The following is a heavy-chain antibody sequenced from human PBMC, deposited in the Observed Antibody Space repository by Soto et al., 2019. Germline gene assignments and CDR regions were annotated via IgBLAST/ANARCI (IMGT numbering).Heavy chain of an antibody. Sequence: GGSLRLSCAASGFTFSDYYMSWIRQAPGKGLEWVSYISSSGSTIYYADSVKGRFTISRDNAKNSLYLQMNSLRAEDTAVYYCARDHYYDSSGYYGSFDYWGQGTLVTVSS. J-gene: IGHJ4*02. CDR1: GFTFSDYY. V-gene: IGHV3-11*01. CDR3: ARDHYYDSSGYYGSFDY. D-gene: IGHD3-22*01. CDR2: ISSSGSTI.